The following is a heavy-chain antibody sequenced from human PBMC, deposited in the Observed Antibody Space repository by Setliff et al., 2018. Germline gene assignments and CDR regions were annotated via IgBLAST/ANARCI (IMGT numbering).Heavy chain of an antibody. CDR2: IIPFLGIA. D-gene: IGHD1-26*01. V-gene: IGHV1-69*10. CDR1: GGTFSSYA. Sequence: ASVKVSCKASGGTFSSYAISWVRQAPGQGLEWMGGIIPFLGIANYAQKFQGRVTITADESTSTAYMELNSLRSGDTAVYYCASAPPGELHLGYWGQGTLVTVSS. J-gene: IGHJ4*02. CDR3: ASAPPGELHLGY.